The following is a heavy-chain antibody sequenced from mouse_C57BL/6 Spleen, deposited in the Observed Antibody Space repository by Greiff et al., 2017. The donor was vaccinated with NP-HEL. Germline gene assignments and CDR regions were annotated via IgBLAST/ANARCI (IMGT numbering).Heavy chain of an antibody. J-gene: IGHJ4*01. CDR2: IWGGGST. D-gene: IGHD3-2*02. CDR1: GFSLTSYG. Sequence: VKLVESGPGLVAPSTSLSITCTVSGFSLTSYGVDWVRQPPGKGLEWLGVIWGGGSTNYNSAPMSRLSISKDNSKSQVFLKMNSLQTDDTAMYYCAKGGTDRSGPYAMDYWGQGTSVTVSS. V-gene: IGHV2-9*01. CDR3: AKGGTDRSGPYAMDY.